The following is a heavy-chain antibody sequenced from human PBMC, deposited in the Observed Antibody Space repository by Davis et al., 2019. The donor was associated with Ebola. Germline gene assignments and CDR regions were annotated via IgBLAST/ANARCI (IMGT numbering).Heavy chain of an antibody. J-gene: IGHJ1*01. Sequence: GESLKISCAASGFAFSSYWMSWVRQAPGKGLEWVANIKQDGSEKYYVDSVKGRFTISRDNAKNSLYLQMNSLRAEDTAVYYCARDQDSSSWQTRVQHWGQGTLVTVSS. D-gene: IGHD6-13*01. V-gene: IGHV3-7*03. CDR1: GFAFSSYW. CDR2: IKQDGSEK. CDR3: ARDQDSSSWQTRVQH.